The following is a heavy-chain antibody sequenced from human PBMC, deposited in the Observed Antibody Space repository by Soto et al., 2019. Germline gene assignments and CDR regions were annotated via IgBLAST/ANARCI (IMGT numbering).Heavy chain of an antibody. V-gene: IGHV4-34*01. J-gene: IGHJ4*02. CDR3: ARGQEGVVATH. Sequence: QVQLQQWGAGLLKPSETLSLNCAVTGGSLSGYYWSWIRQPPGKGLEWIGEVKDGGHTNYSPSLRGXXTXSXXTANNQFCVKLNSVTAADTGVYYCARGQEGVVATHWDQGSLVTVSS. CDR1: GGSLSGYY. CDR2: VKDGGHT. D-gene: IGHD5-12*01.